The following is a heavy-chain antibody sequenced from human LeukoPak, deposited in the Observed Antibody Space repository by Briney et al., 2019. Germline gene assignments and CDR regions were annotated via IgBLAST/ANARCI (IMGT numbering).Heavy chain of an antibody. J-gene: IGHJ4*02. CDR1: GLTFSSFA. Sequence: GGSLRLSCAASGLTFSSFAMRWVRQAPGKGRGWVSSVSGSGCATYYADSVKGRFTISRDNSKNILFLQMSSLRVEDTAIYYCAKEGTYYDSSGYYTHWGQGTLVAVSS. CDR2: VSGSGCAT. D-gene: IGHD3-22*01. CDR3: AKEGTYYDSSGYYTH. V-gene: IGHV3-23*01.